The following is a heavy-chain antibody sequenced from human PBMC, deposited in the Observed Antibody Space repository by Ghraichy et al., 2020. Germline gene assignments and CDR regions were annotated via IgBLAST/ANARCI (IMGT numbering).Heavy chain of an antibody. CDR1: GGTFSSYT. CDR2: IIPILGIA. J-gene: IGHJ5*02. Sequence: SVKVSCKASGGTFSSYTISWVRQAPGQGLEWMGRIIPILGIANYAQKFQGRVTITADKSTSTAYMELSSLRSEDTAVYYCARGPIPAAMGGNWFDPWGQGTLVTVSS. CDR3: ARGPIPAAMGGNWFDP. D-gene: IGHD2-2*01. V-gene: IGHV1-69*02.